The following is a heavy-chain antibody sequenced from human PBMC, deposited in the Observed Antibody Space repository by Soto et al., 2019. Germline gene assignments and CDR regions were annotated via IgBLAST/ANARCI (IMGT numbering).Heavy chain of an antibody. CDR1: GDTFSSYT. J-gene: IGHJ3*02. D-gene: IGHD3-16*01. CDR3: TRGVTANYMGGDAFEI. V-gene: IGHV1-69*01. Sequence: QVLLVQSGAEVKKPGSSVKVTCKASGDTFSSYTIIWVRQAPGQGLEYMGGIMPIFGTTTYTQSFQDRVTITADESTSTVYMELRSLTSDDTAVYYCTRGVTANYMGGDAFEILGQGTMVTVSS. CDR2: IMPIFGTT.